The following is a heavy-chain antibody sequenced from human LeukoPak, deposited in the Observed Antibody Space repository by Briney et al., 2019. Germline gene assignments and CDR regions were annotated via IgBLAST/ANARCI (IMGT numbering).Heavy chain of an antibody. CDR2: IKQDGSEK. V-gene: IGHV3-7*01. Sequence: QPGGSLRLSCAASGFTFSSYWMSWVRQAPGKGLEWVANIKQDGSEKYYVDSVKGRFTISRDNAKNSLYLQMNSLRAEDTAVYYCAKRRYCSGGSCYLSFDYWGQGTLVTVSS. J-gene: IGHJ4*02. CDR1: GFTFSSYW. CDR3: AKRRYCSGGSCYLSFDY. D-gene: IGHD2-15*01.